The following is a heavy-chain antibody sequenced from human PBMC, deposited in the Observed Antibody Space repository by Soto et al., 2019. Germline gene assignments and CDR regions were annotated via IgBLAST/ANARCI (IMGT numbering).Heavy chain of an antibody. V-gene: IGHV4-4*02. Sequence: QLQESGPGLVKPSETLSLTCAVSGGSITSTDWWSWVRQPPGKGREWIGEFYQRGGTNYNPSFRSRVAIAVDTSENQFSLELRSVTAADTAVYYCVRNCYYCLDYWGQGVLVTVSS. CDR1: GGSITSTDW. CDR3: VRNCYYCLDY. J-gene: IGHJ4*02. CDR2: FYQRGGT. D-gene: IGHD2-15*01.